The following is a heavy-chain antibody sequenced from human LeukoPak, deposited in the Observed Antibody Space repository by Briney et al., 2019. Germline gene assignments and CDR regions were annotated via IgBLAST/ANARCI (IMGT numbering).Heavy chain of an antibody. J-gene: IGHJ4*02. D-gene: IGHD3/OR15-3a*01. CDR2: IYYSGTT. CDR1: GGSISTYY. CDR3: ARDRTVALDY. Sequence: SETVSLTCSVSGGSISTYYWAWVRQPPGNGLEWLGYIYYSGTTNYNPSLKSRVTISIDMSKNQFSLKLRSVTAADTAVYYCARDRTVALDYWGQGTLVTVSS. V-gene: IGHV4-59*01.